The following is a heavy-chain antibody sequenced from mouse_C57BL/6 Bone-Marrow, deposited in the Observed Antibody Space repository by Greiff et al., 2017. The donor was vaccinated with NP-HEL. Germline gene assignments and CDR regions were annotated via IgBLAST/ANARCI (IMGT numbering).Heavy chain of an antibody. CDR1: GYTFTSYD. J-gene: IGHJ2*01. CDR2: IYPRDGST. Sequence: VQRVESGPELVKPGASVKLSCKASGYTFTSYDINWVKQRPGQGLEWIGWIYPRDGSTKYNEKFKGKATLTVDTSSSTAYMELHSLTSEDSAVYFCARLYSKDYWGQGTTLTVSS. V-gene: IGHV1-85*01. D-gene: IGHD2-5*01. CDR3: ARLYSKDY.